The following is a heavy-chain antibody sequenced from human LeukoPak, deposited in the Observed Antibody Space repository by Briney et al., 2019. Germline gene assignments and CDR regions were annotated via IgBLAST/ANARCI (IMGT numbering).Heavy chain of an antibody. D-gene: IGHD6-19*01. V-gene: IGHV3-23*01. CDR1: GFTFSNYA. CDR2: ISSRGDST. CDR3: AKGPRPDITVAHTVEN. J-gene: IGHJ4*02. Sequence: GGSLMLSCAASGFTFSNYAMSWVRQAPERGLEWVSPISSRGDSTYDADSVKGRFTISRDNSKNSLYLQMNNVRVKDTVVYYCAKGPRPDITVAHTVENWGQGTLVTVSS.